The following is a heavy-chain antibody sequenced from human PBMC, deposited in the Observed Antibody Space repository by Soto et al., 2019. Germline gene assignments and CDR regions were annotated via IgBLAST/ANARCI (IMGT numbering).Heavy chain of an antibody. CDR3: VKGEYYYDSSGYYPFDY. Sequence: GGSLRLSCAASGFTVSSNYMSWVRQAPGKGLEWVSVIYSGGSTYYADSVKGRFTISRDNSKNTQYLQMSSLRADDTALYYCVKGEYYYDSSGYYPFDYWGQGTLVTVSS. J-gene: IGHJ4*02. V-gene: IGHV3-66*01. CDR2: IYSGGST. CDR1: GFTVSSNY. D-gene: IGHD3-22*01.